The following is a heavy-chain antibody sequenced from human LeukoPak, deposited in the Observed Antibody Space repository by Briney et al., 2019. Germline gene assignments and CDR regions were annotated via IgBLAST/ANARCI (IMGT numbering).Heavy chain of an antibody. Sequence: SETLSLTCTVSSGSISSGSYSWSWIRQPPGRGLEWVGYVYHSGGTYYNPSLKTPVTISIDRSKNQFSLKLSSVTAADTAVYYCARVRRLRYFDWSTWGQGTLVTVSS. V-gene: IGHV4-30-2*01. CDR3: ARVRRLRYFDWST. D-gene: IGHD3-9*01. CDR1: SGSISSGSYS. CDR2: VYHSGGT. J-gene: IGHJ5*02.